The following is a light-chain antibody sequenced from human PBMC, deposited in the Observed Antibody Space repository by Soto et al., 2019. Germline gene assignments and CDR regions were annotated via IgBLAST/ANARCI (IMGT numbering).Light chain of an antibody. Sequence: EIVMTPSPATLSVSPGERATLSCRASQTIYSNVAWYQQRPGQAPRLLIYRASARATGIPARFSGSGSGTEFTLTIGSLQSEDSAVYYCQQYQNLWTFGQGTKVDIK. CDR1: QTIYSN. J-gene: IGKJ1*01. CDR3: QQYQNLWT. CDR2: RAS. V-gene: IGKV3-15*01.